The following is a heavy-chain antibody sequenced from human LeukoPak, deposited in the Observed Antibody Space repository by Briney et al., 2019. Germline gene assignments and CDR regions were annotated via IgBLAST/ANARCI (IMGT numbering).Heavy chain of an antibody. CDR3: AREDYYGSGSFSNWFDP. CDR1: GYTFTIYD. V-gene: IGHV1-8*01. Sequence: ASVKVSCKASGYTFTIYDINWVRQAPGQVLEWMGWMNPNSGHTGYAQKFQGRVTMTGNTSISTAYMELSSLTSDDTAVYYCAREDYYGSGSFSNWFDPWGQGTLVTVSS. D-gene: IGHD3-10*01. CDR2: MNPNSGHT. J-gene: IGHJ5*02.